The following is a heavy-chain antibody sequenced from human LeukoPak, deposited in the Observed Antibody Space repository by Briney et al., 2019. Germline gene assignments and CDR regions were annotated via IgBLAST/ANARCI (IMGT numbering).Heavy chain of an antibody. V-gene: IGHV3-23*01. CDR3: AKGALLWFGELNDAFDI. CDR2: ISGSGGST. Sequence: PGGSLRLSCAASGFTFSSYAMSWVRQAPGKGLEWVSAISGSGGSTYYADSVKGRFPISRDNSKNTLYLQMNSLRAEDTAVYYCAKGALLWFGELNDAFDIWGQGTMVTVSS. CDR1: GFTFSSYA. J-gene: IGHJ3*02. D-gene: IGHD3-10*01.